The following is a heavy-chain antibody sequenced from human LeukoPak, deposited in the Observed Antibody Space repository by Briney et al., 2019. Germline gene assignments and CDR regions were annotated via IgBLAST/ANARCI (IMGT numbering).Heavy chain of an antibody. D-gene: IGHD3-10*01. J-gene: IGHJ4*02. CDR1: GYTFTGYY. CDR2: ITPNSGGT. V-gene: IGHV1-2*04. CDR3: ARESVLWFGESWVYYFDY. Sequence: GASVTVSCNASGYTFTGYYMHWVRQAPGQGLEWMGWITPNSGGTNYAQKFQGWVTMTRDTSISTAYMELSRLRSDDTAVYYCARESVLWFGESWVYYFDYWGQGTLVTVSS.